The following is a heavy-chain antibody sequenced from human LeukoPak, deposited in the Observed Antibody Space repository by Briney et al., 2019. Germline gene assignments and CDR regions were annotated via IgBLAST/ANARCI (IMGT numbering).Heavy chain of an antibody. CDR1: GYTFTGYY. CDR3: ARHFRGTTVTPGLFDY. D-gene: IGHD4-17*01. CDR2: INPNSGGT. V-gene: IGHV1-2*02. J-gene: IGHJ4*02. Sequence: ASVKVSCKASGYTFTGYYMHWVRQAPGQGLEWMGWINPNSGGTSYAQKFQGRVTMTRDTSISTAYLQWSSLKASDTAMYYCARHFRGTTVTPGLFDYWGQGTLVTVSS.